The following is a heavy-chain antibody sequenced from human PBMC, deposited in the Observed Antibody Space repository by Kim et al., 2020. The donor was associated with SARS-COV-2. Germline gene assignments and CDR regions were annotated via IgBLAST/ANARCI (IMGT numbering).Heavy chain of an antibody. J-gene: IGHJ6*01. Sequence: SETLSLTCTVSGGSISSYYWSWIRQPPGKGLEWIGYIYYSGSTNYNPSLKSRVTISVDTSKNQFSLKLSSVTAADTAVYYCARLPLHYGSGKYYYYYYG. V-gene: IGHV4-59*08. CDR2: IYYSGST. D-gene: IGHD3-10*01. CDR1: GGSISSYY. CDR3: ARLPLHYGSGKYYYYYYG.